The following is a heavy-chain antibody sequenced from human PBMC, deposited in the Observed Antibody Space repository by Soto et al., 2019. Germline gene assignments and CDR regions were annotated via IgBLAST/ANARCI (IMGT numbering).Heavy chain of an antibody. CDR2: IWYDGSNK. Sequence: QVQLVESGGGVVQPGRSLRLSCAASGFTFSSYGMHWVRQAPGKGLEWVAVIWYDGSNKYYADSVKGRFTISRDNSKNTLYLQMNSLRAEDTAVYYCAREGVGATPDYWGQGTLVTVSS. CDR1: GFTFSSYG. V-gene: IGHV3-33*01. J-gene: IGHJ4*02. CDR3: AREGVGATPDY. D-gene: IGHD1-26*01.